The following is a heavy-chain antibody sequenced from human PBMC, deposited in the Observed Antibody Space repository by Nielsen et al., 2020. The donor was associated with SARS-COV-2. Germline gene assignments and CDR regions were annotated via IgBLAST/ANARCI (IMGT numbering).Heavy chain of an antibody. D-gene: IGHD3-22*01. J-gene: IGHJ3*02. Sequence: GESLKISCAASGFSLSNYAMSWVRQAPGKGLEWVSAISSSGGSTYYADSVKGRFTISRDNSKNTLYLQMNSLRDEDTAVYYCAKDLGTYDGTSEDAFDIWGQGTMVTVSS. CDR2: ISSSGGST. CDR1: GFSLSNYA. V-gene: IGHV3-23*01. CDR3: AKDLGTYDGTSEDAFDI.